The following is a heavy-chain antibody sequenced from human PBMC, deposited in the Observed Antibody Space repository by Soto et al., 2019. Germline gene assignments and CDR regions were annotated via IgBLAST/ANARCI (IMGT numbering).Heavy chain of an antibody. Sequence: QVQLQESGPGLVKPSQTLSLTCTVSGGSISSGDYYWSWIRQPPGKGLEWIGYIYYSGSTYYNPSLKSXXTXSXXTSKNQFSLKLSSVTAADTAVYYCARGGRLRWFDPWGQGTLVTVSS. D-gene: IGHD4-17*01. J-gene: IGHJ5*02. CDR3: ARGGRLRWFDP. V-gene: IGHV4-30-4*01. CDR2: IYYSGST. CDR1: GGSISSGDYY.